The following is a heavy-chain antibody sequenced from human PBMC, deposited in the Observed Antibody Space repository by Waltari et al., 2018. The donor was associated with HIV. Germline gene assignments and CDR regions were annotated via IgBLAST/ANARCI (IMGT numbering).Heavy chain of an antibody. J-gene: IGHJ6*03. V-gene: IGHV4-59*01. CDR1: GGSISSYY. Sequence: QVQLQESGPGLVKPSETLSLTCTVSGGSISSYYWSWIRQPTGKGLEWIGYIYYSGSTNYNPSLKSRVTISVDTSKNQFSLKLSSVTAADTAVYYCARDRKHDYGDYYYYYYMDVWGKGTTVTVSS. CDR3: ARDRKHDYGDYYYYYYMDV. D-gene: IGHD4-17*01. CDR2: IYYSGST.